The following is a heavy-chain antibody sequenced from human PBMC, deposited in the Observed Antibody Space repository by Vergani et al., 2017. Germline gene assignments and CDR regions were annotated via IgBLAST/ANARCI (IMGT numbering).Heavy chain of an antibody. CDR1: GGSFSSDNVY. J-gene: IGHJ5*02. D-gene: IGHD3-10*01. Sequence: QVQLQESGPGLVTPSQTLSLTCSVSGGSFSSDNVYWTWIRQPAGKGLEWIGRIYTSGSTEYNPSLKSRVTISIDTYKNQFSLNLSSVTAADTAVYYCARAQYYNWFDPWGQGRMVTVSS. V-gene: IGHV4-61*02. CDR3: ARAQYYNWFDP. CDR2: IYTSGST.